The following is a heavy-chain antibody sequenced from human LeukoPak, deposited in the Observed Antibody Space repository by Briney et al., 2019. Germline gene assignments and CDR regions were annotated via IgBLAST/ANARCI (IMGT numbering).Heavy chain of an antibody. CDR1: GFTFYDYG. D-gene: IGHD2-2*01. V-gene: IGHV3-20*04. CDR2: INWNGGST. CDR3: AKAGTIVVVPAAIARELPYYYYMDV. J-gene: IGHJ6*03. Sequence: GGSLRLSCAASGFTFYDYGMKWVRQVQGQGLEWVSSINWNGGSTGYADSVKGRFTISRDNANNSLYLHMNNLRAEDTALYYCAKAGTIVVVPAAIARELPYYYYMDVWGKGTTVTVSS.